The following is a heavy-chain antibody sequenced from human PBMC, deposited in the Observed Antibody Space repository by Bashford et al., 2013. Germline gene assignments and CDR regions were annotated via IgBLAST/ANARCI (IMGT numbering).Heavy chain of an antibody. CDR1: GGSISSYY. CDR2: IYTSGST. CDR3: ARFCYGDRNNAFDI. V-gene: IGHV4-4*07. J-gene: IGHJ3*02. D-gene: IGHD4-17*01. Sequence: SSETLSLTCTVSGGSISSYYWSWIRQPAGKGLEWIGRIYTSGSTNYNPSLKSRVTMSVDTSKNQFSLKLSSVTAADTAVYYCARFCYGDRNNAFDIWGQGTMVTVSS.